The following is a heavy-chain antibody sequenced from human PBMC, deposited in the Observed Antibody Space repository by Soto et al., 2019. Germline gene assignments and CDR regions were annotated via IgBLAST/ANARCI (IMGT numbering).Heavy chain of an antibody. J-gene: IGHJ4*02. CDR3: ARDEVWLQLVHNPIFDY. D-gene: IGHD6-13*01. Sequence: QVQLVQSGAEVKKPGASVKVSCKASGYTFTSYGISWVRQAPGQGLEWMGWISAYNGNTNYEQKLQGRVTMTTDTSTSTAYMELRSLRSDDTAVYYCARDEVWLQLVHNPIFDYWGQGTLVTVSS. CDR1: GYTFTSYG. CDR2: ISAYNGNT. V-gene: IGHV1-18*01.